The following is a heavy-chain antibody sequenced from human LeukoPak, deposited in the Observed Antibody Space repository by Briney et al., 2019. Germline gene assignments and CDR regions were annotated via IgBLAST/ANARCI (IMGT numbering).Heavy chain of an antibody. J-gene: IGHJ4*02. CDR1: GYTLTEIS. CDR3: ATSQEGGVYDSGGYYPPNY. Sequence: ASVKVSCKVSGYTLTEISMHWVRQAPGKGLERMGGFDPEDNEIIYAQKFQGRVTMTEDTFTDTAYMELSSLRSEDTAVYYCATSQEGGVYDSGGYYPPNYWGQGTLVTVSS. CDR2: FDPEDNEI. D-gene: IGHD3-22*01. V-gene: IGHV1-24*01.